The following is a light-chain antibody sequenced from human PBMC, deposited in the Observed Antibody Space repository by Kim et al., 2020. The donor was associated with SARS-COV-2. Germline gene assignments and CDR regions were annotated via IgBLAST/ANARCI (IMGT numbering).Light chain of an antibody. CDR3: QQYYTWSALT. Sequence: PGERATVSCRASQSVRSSLAWYQQKPGQAPRLLIYDASIRATGVPARFTGSGSGTEFTLTISSLQSEDFAVYFCQQYYTWSALTFGGGTKVDIK. J-gene: IGKJ4*01. CDR1: QSVRSS. V-gene: IGKV3D-15*01. CDR2: DAS.